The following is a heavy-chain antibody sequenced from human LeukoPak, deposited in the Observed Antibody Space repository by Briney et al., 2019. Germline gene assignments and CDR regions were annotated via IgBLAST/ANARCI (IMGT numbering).Heavy chain of an antibody. CDR3: ARVPQGYYGSGSYLGAFDI. V-gene: IGHV3-30*04. J-gene: IGHJ3*02. Sequence: GGSLRLSCAASGFTFSSYAMHWVRPAPGKGLEWVAVISYDGSNKYYADSVKGRFTISRDNSKNTLYLQMNSLRAEDTAVYYCARVPQGYYGSGSYLGAFDIWGQGTMVTVSS. CDR2: ISYDGSNK. D-gene: IGHD3-10*01. CDR1: GFTFSSYA.